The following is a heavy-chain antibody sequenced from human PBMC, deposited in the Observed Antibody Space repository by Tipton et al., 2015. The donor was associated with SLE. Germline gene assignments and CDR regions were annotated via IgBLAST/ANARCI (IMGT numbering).Heavy chain of an antibody. D-gene: IGHD3-10*01. CDR3: ARDRRYYGSGSYGYYYYGMDV. CDR2: IWYDGSNK. V-gene: IGHV3-33*01. J-gene: IGHJ6*02. Sequence: LSLTCAASGFTFSSYGMHWVRQAPGKGLEWVAVIWYDGSNKYYADSVKGRFTISRDNSKNTLYLQMNSLRAEDTAVYYCARDRRYYGSGSYGYYYYGMDVWGQGTTVTVSS. CDR1: GFTFSSYG.